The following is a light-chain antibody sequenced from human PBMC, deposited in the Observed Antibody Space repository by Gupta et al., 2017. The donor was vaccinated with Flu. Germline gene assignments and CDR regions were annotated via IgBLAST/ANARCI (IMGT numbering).Light chain of an antibody. Sequence: NFMLTQPHSVSESPGKTVTISCTRSSGSVATYYVQWYRQRPGSSPTTVSCAHNQRPSGVPDRFSGSIDISSNSASLTISGLKTEDEADYYCQTYDSSNQRVFGGGTKLTVL. CDR2: AHN. V-gene: IGLV6-57*01. CDR1: SGSVATYY. CDR3: QTYDSSNQRV. J-gene: IGLJ3*02.